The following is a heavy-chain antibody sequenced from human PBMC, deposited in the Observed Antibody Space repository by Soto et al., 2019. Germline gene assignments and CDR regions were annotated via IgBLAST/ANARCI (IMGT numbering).Heavy chain of an antibody. CDR2: ISYSGTT. Sequence: QVRLQESGPGLVKPSQTLSLTCTVSGGSIRSGGYYWSWIRQHPGKGLEWIGYISYSGTTYYIPSLESRVTISADTSKNQFSLKLTSVTAADTAVYYCARRVPIAGLFDYWGQGTLVTVSS. CDR3: ARRVPIAGLFDY. D-gene: IGHD6-13*01. J-gene: IGHJ4*02. V-gene: IGHV4-31*03. CDR1: GGSIRSGGYY.